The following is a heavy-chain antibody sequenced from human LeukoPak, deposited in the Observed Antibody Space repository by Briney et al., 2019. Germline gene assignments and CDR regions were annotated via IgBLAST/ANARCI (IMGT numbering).Heavy chain of an antibody. D-gene: IGHD2-21*02. Sequence: PGGSLRLSCAASGVTVRSDYMSWVRQAPGKGLEWVSVIYSGGSTYYAASVKGRFTISRDESKNTLSLQMNSLRDEDTAVYYCARGGGAFCGGDCYRNFDYWGPGTLVTVSS. V-gene: IGHV3-66*02. CDR2: IYSGGST. J-gene: IGHJ4*02. CDR1: GVTVRSDY. CDR3: ARGGGAFCGGDCYRNFDY.